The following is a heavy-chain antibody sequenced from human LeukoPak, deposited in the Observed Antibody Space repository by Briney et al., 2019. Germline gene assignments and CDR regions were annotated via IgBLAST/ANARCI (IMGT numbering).Heavy chain of an antibody. J-gene: IGHJ4*02. Sequence: PGGSLRLSCAASGFTFSTYAMSWVRQAPGKGLEWVSGISGSGGSTYYPDSVKGRFTISRDNSKNTLYLQMNSLQAEDTALYYCVKGHDNVIRGVTFDYWGQGTLVTVSS. D-gene: IGHD3-10*01. V-gene: IGHV3-23*01. CDR1: GFTFSTYA. CDR3: VKGHDNVIRGVTFDY. CDR2: ISGSGGST.